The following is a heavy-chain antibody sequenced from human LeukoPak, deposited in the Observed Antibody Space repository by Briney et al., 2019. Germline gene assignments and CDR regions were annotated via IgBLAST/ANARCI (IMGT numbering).Heavy chain of an antibody. Sequence: AGGSLRLSCAASGFTFNSYNMNWVRQAPGKGLEWVSYISSSSSTIYYADSVKGRFTISGDSAKTSLFLQMNSLRDEDTAVYYCARAYSSSSGRDAFDSWGLGTLVTVSS. D-gene: IGHD6-6*01. J-gene: IGHJ3*02. CDR2: ISSSSSTI. CDR1: GFTFNSYN. CDR3: ARAYSSSSGRDAFDS. V-gene: IGHV3-48*02.